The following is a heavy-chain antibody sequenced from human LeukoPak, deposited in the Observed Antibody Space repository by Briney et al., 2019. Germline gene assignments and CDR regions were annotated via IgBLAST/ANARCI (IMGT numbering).Heavy chain of an antibody. Sequence: SETLSLTCAVSGGSISSSNWWSWVRQPPGRGLEWIGYISHSESAYYSPSLESRITISVDRSKNQFSLKLKSVTAADTAIYYCARDGGTTSNPSHDTFAIWGQGTMVAVSS. J-gene: IGHJ3*02. CDR1: GGSISSSNW. CDR3: ARDGGTTSNPSHDTFAI. CDR2: ISHSESA. D-gene: IGHD4-11*01. V-gene: IGHV4-4*02.